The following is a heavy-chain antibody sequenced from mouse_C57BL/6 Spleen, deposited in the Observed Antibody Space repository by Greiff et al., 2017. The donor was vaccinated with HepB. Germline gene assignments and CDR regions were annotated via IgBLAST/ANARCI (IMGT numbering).Heavy chain of an antibody. V-gene: IGHV5-17*01. CDR1: GFTFSDYG. J-gene: IGHJ4*01. CDR2: ISSGSSTI. CDR3: ARNDYAYYYAMDY. Sequence: DVKLVESGGGLVKPGGSLKLSCAASGFTFSDYGMHWVRQAPEKGLEWVAYISSGSSTIYYADTVKGRFTISRDNAKNTLFLQMTSLRSEDTAMYYCARNDYAYYYAMDYWGQGTSVTVSS. D-gene: IGHD2-4*01.